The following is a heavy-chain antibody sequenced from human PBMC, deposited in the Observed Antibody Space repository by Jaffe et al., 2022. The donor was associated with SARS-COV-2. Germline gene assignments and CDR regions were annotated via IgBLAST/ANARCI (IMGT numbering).Heavy chain of an antibody. CDR3: AKTGSGSYYATYFDY. J-gene: IGHJ4*02. V-gene: IGHV3-30*18. Sequence: QVQLVESGGGVVQPGRSLRLSCAASGFTFSSYGMHWVRQAPGKGLEWVAVISYDGSNKYYADSVKGRFTISRDNSKNTLYLQMNSLRAEDTAVYYCAKTGSGSYYATYFDYWGQGTLVTVSS. CDR2: ISYDGSNK. D-gene: IGHD3-10*01. CDR1: GFTFSSYG.